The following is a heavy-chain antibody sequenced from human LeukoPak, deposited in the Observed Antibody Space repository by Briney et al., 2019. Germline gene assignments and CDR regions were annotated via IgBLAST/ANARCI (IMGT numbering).Heavy chain of an antibody. CDR2: IYYSGST. CDR1: GGSISSYY. J-gene: IGHJ5*02. D-gene: IGHD2-2*01. Sequence: SETLSLTCTVSGGSISSYYWSWIRQPPGKGLEWIGYIYYSGSTNYNPSLKSRVTISVDTSKNQFSLKLSSVTAADTAVYYCARHGRVVPAAPNWFDPWGQGTLVTVSS. V-gene: IGHV4-59*08. CDR3: ARHGRVVPAAPNWFDP.